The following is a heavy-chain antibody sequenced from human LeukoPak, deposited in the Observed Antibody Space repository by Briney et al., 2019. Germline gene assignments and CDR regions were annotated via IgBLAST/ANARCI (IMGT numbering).Heavy chain of an antibody. CDR1: AFTFSNYR. CDR2: ITEDGTTT. J-gene: IGHJ4*02. D-gene: IGHD2-15*01. Sequence: GGSLRLSCAGSAFTFSNYRMNRVRQAPGKGLEWVSYITEDGTTTHYADSVKGRFTISRDNAKNSLYLQMNTLRGVDTAVYYCARELSRSWHALEHWGQGSLVTVAP. CDR3: ARELSRSWHALEH. V-gene: IGHV3-48*01.